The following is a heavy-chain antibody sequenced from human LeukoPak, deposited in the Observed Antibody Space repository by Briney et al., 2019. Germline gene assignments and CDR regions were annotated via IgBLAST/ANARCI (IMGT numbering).Heavy chain of an antibody. J-gene: IGHJ4*02. Sequence: ETGGSLRLSCAASGFTFSSYAMSWVRQAPGEGLEWVSAISGSGGSTYYADSVKGRFTISRDNSKNTLYLQMNSLRAEDTAVYYCAKGVGSSWYGYFDYWGQGTLVTVSS. D-gene: IGHD6-13*01. CDR3: AKGVGSSWYGYFDY. CDR1: GFTFSSYA. V-gene: IGHV3-23*01. CDR2: ISGSGGST.